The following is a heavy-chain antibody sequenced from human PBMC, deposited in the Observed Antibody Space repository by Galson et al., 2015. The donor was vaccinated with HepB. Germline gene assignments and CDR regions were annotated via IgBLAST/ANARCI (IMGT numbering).Heavy chain of an antibody. CDR3: ARKGTGFDY. V-gene: IGHV1-3*01. D-gene: IGHD3/OR15-3a*01. J-gene: IGHJ4*02. CDR2: INAGNGNT. CDR1: GYTFTSYA. Sequence: SVKVSCKASGYTFTSYAVHWVRQAPGQRLEWMGWINAGNGNTKYSQKFQGRVTITTDTSTSTAYMELTSLRSDDTAVYYCARKGTGFDYWGQGTLVTVSS.